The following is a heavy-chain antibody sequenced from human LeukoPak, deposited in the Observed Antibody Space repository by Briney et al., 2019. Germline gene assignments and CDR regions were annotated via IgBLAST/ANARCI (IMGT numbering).Heavy chain of an antibody. D-gene: IGHD1-14*01. J-gene: IGHJ5*02. CDR2: INPNSGGT. Sequence: ASVKVSCKASGYTFTGYYMHWVRQAPGQGLEWMGWINPNSGGTNYAQKFQGRVTMTRDTSISTAYMELSRLRSDDTAEYYCARDLGRSQTAQYGWFDPWGQGTLVTVSS. V-gene: IGHV1-2*02. CDR3: ARDLGRSQTAQYGWFDP. CDR1: GYTFTGYY.